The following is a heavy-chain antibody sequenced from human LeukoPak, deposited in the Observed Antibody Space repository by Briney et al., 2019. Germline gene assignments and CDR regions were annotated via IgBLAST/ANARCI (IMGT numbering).Heavy chain of an antibody. CDR2: ISYDGSNK. Sequence: PGRSLRLSCAASGFTFSSYAMHWVRQAPGKGLEWVAVISYDGSNKYYADSVKGRFTISRDNSKNTLYLQMNSLRAEDTVVYYCARVYSSSQTAPAPIYYFDYWGQGTLVTVSS. CDR3: ARVYSSSQTAPAPIYYFDY. V-gene: IGHV3-30-3*01. D-gene: IGHD6-13*01. CDR1: GFTFSSYA. J-gene: IGHJ4*02.